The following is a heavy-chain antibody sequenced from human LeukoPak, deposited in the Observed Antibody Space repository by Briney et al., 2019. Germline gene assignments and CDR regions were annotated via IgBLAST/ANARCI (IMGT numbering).Heavy chain of an antibody. CDR3: ARRPNFWSGYSYAFDI. Sequence: GSSVKVSCKASGGTFSSYAISWVRQAPGQGLEWMGGIIPIFGTANYAQKFQGRVTITADESTSTAYMELSSLRSEDTAVYYCARRPNFWSGYSYAFDIWGQGTMVTVSS. CDR2: IIPIFGTA. J-gene: IGHJ3*02. V-gene: IGHV1-69*01. D-gene: IGHD3-3*01. CDR1: GGTFSSYA.